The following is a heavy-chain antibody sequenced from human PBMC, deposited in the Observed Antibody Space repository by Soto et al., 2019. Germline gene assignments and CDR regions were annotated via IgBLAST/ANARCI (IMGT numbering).Heavy chain of an antibody. CDR2: INPSGGST. Sequence: QVQLVQSGAEVKKPGASVKVSCKASGYTFTSYNMHWVRQPTGQGLEWMGIINPSGGSTSYAQKFQGKVTMTRDTSTSTVYMELSSLRSDDSAVYYCARVGRSSYRSGWYYFDFWGQGTLVTVSS. V-gene: IGHV1-46*01. J-gene: IGHJ4*02. D-gene: IGHD6-19*01. CDR3: ARVGRSSYRSGWYYFDF. CDR1: GYTFTSYN.